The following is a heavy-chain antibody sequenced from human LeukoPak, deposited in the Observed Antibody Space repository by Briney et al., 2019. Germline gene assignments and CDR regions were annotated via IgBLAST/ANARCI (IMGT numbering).Heavy chain of an antibody. V-gene: IGHV4-59*01. CDR3: ARGVYIAAAQYGY. Sequence: SETLSLICTVSGGSISSYYWSWIRQPPGKGLEWIGYIYYSGTTNYNPSLKSRVTISVDTSKNQFSLTLSSVTAADTAVYYCARGVYIAAAQYGYWGQGTLVTVSS. J-gene: IGHJ4*02. CDR1: GGSISSYY. CDR2: IYYSGTT. D-gene: IGHD6-13*01.